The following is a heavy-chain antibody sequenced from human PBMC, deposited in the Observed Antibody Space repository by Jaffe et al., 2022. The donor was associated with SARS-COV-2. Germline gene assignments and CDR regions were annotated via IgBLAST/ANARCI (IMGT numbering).Heavy chain of an antibody. J-gene: IGHJ4*02. CDR2: IGTSSGYT. CDR3: VRLDANRGYDPAY. D-gene: IGHD5-12*01. Sequence: QVQLVESGGGLVKPGGSLRLSCVASGFTFSDHYMSWIRQAPGKGLEWVSYIGTSSGYTNYADSVKGRFTISRDNAENSLYLQMTSLRVEDTAVYYCVRLDANRGYDPAYWGQGALVTVSS. V-gene: IGHV3-11*06. CDR1: GFTFSDHY.